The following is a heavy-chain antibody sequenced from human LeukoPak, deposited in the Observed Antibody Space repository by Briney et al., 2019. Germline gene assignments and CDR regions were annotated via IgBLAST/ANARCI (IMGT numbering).Heavy chain of an antibody. CDR3: AINGGGDSGYGNFDY. J-gene: IGHJ4*02. D-gene: IGHD5-12*01. V-gene: IGHV3-9*01. CDR1: GFTFDVYA. Sequence: GRSLRLSCAVSGFTFDVYATHWVRQVPGKGLEWVSGINGNSDSIGYADSVKGRFTTSRDNAKNSLYLQMNRLRAEDTAFYYCAINGGGDSGYGNFDYWGQGTLVTVSS. CDR2: INGNSDSI.